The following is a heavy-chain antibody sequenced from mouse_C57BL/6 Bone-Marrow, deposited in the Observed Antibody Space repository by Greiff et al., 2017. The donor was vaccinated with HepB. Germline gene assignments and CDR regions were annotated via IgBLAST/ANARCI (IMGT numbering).Heavy chain of an antibody. Sequence: EVKLQESGGGLVQPGGSMKLSCVASGFTFSNYWMNWVRQSPEKGLEWVAQIRLKSDNYATHYAESVKGRFTISRDDSKSSVYLQMNNLRAEDTGIYYCTEPYSPFAYWGQGTLVTVSA. D-gene: IGHD2-10*01. CDR2: IRLKSDNYAT. CDR3: TEPYSPFAY. V-gene: IGHV6-3*01. J-gene: IGHJ3*01. CDR1: GFTFSNYW.